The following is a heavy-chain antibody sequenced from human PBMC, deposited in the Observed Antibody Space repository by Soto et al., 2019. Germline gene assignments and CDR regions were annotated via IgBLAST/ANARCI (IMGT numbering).Heavy chain of an antibody. CDR3: ALRRMAVVPVY. J-gene: IGHJ4*02. V-gene: IGHV4-59*01. CDR2: LYYGRSA. Sequence: QVQLQESGPGLVKPSETLSLTCAVSGDSISSYYCMWIRQPPGKGLESIGYLYYGRSANYNPSLKRRXTXFXDPSTTLCSSPLSSMTAAPTAASYFALRRMAVVPVYWGQGTLVTVSS. CDR1: GDSISSYY. D-gene: IGHD3-22*01.